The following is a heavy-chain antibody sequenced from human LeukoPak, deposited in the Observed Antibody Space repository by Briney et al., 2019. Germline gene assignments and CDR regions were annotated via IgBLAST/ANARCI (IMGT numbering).Heavy chain of an antibody. CDR1: GFTVSSNY. CDR3: ARDRRYYDFWSGYYFDY. Sequence: SGGSLRLSCAASGFTVSSNYMSWVRQAPGKGLEWVSVIYSGGSTYYADSVKGRFTISRDNSKNTLYLQMNSLRAEDTAVYYCARDRRYYDFWSGYYFDYWGQGTLVTVSS. D-gene: IGHD3-3*01. CDR2: IYSGGST. V-gene: IGHV3-66*01. J-gene: IGHJ4*02.